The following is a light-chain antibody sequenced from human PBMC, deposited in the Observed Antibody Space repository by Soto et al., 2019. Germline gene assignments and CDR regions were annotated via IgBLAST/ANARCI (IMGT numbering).Light chain of an antibody. CDR1: SSNIGAGYG. Sequence: QAVVTQPPSVSGAPGQRVTISCTGRSSNIGAGYGVHWYQQLPGIAPKLLVYGNTNRPSGVPDRFSGSKSATSASLAITGLQAEDEADYYCQSFDSTVSGLVFGGGTKVTVL. CDR2: GNT. J-gene: IGLJ2*01. V-gene: IGLV1-40*01. CDR3: QSFDSTVSGLV.